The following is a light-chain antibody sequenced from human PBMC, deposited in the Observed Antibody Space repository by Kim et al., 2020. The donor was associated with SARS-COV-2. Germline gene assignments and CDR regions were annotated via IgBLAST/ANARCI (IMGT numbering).Light chain of an antibody. CDR3: QQYQSLPYT. V-gene: IGKV1-33*01. Sequence: DIQMTQSPSSLSASIGDRVTITCRASQDIDNCLNWYQHKPGQAPMILIYETSNLETGVPSRFSGTRSETHFSFTINNLQPGDIATYYCQQYQSLPYTCGQETKLEI. CDR2: ETS. CDR1: QDIDNC. J-gene: IGKJ2*01.